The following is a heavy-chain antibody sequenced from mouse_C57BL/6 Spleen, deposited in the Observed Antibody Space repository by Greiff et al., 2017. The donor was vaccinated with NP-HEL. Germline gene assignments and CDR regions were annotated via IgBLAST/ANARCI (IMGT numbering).Heavy chain of an antibody. CDR3: ARHRQLRLPYAMDY. CDR2: ISSGGSYT. CDR1: GFTFSSYG. D-gene: IGHD3-2*02. Sequence: EVQVVESGGDLVKPGGSLKLSCAASGFTFSSYGMSWVRQTPDKRLEWVATISSGGSYTYYPDSVKGRFTISRDNAKNTLYLQMSSLKSEDTAMYYCARHRQLRLPYAMDYWGKGTSVTVSS. V-gene: IGHV5-6*01. J-gene: IGHJ4*01.